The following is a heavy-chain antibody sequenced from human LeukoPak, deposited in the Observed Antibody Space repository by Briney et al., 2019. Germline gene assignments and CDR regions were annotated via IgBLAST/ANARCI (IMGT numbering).Heavy chain of an antibody. V-gene: IGHV3-74*01. CDR2: INSDGSST. CDR3: AREAWELQHDY. CDR1: GFTFSSYW. D-gene: IGHD1-26*01. J-gene: IGHJ4*02. Sequence: GGSRRLSCAASGFTFSSYWMHWFRQAPGKGLVWVSRINSDGSSTSYADSVKGRFTISRDNAKNTLYLQMNSLRAEDTAVYYCAREAWELQHDYWGQGTLVTVSS.